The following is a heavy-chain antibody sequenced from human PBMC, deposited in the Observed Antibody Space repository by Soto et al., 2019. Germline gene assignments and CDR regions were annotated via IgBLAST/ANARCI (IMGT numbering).Heavy chain of an antibody. J-gene: IGHJ5*02. CDR1: GFTISGHW. D-gene: IGHD1-26*01. CDR2: INRDGSST. Sequence: EVQLVESGGGLVQPGGSLRLSCAASGFTISGHWRHWVRQVPGKGLVWVSRINRDGSSTSYADSVKGRFIIPRDNAKNTLYLEMNSLRAAATAVYDCARGYSGTYGCLDPWGHGTLVAVSS. CDR3: ARGYSGTYGCLDP. V-gene: IGHV3-74*01.